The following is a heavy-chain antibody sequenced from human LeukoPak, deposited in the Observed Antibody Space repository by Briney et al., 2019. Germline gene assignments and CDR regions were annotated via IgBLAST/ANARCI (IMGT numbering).Heavy chain of an antibody. Sequence: SETLSLTCTVSGGSISSSSYYWGWIRQPPGKGLEWIGSIYYSGSTYYNPSLKSRVTISVDTSKNQFSLKLSSVTAADTAVYYCATLSSSWHTPFYYYYMDVWGKGTTVTVSS. J-gene: IGHJ6*03. CDR3: ATLSSSWHTPFYYYYMDV. CDR1: GGSISSSSYY. D-gene: IGHD6-13*01. CDR2: IYYSGST. V-gene: IGHV4-39*01.